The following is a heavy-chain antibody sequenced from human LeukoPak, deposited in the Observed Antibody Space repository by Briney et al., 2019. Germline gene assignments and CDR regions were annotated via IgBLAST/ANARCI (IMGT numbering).Heavy chain of an antibody. CDR2: IWYDGSNK. D-gene: IGHD3-10*01. CDR3: ARGSTMDAFDI. Sequence: PGKSLRLSCAASGFTFNNYGMHWVRQAPGKGLEWVAVIWYDGSNKYYADSVKGRFTISRDNSKNTLYLQMNSLRAEDTAVYYCARGSTMDAFDIWGQGTMVTVSS. V-gene: IGHV3-33*08. CDR1: GFTFNNYG. J-gene: IGHJ3*02.